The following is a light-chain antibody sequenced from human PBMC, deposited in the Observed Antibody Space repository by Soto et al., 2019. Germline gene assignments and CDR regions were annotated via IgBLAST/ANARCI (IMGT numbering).Light chain of an antibody. CDR3: QVWDSSRDLHV. V-gene: IGLV3-21*02. CDR2: ADD. CDR1: NIESKS. Sequence: SYELTQPPSVSVAPGQTARIMCGGNNIESKSVHWYQQKAGQAPVLVVYADDDRPSGIPGRFSGSNSGNTATLTITRVEAGDEADYFCQVWDSSRDLHVFGSGTKVTVL. J-gene: IGLJ1*01.